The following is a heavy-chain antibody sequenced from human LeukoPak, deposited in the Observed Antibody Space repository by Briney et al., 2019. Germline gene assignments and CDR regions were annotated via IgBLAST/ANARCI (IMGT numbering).Heavy chain of an antibody. J-gene: IGHJ4*02. CDR3: ARDRFGERDPINFDY. D-gene: IGHD3-10*01. Sequence: GASVKVSCKASGGTFSSYAISWVRQAPGQGLEWMGGIIPIFGTANYAQKFQGRVTITADESTSTAYMELSSLRSEDTAVYYCARDRFGERDPINFDYWGQGTLVTVSS. V-gene: IGHV1-69*13. CDR2: IIPIFGTA. CDR1: GGTFSSYA.